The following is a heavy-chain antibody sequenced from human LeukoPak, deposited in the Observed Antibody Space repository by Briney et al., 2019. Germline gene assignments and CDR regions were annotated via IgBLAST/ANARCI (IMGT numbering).Heavy chain of an antibody. V-gene: IGHV3-74*01. CDR1: GFTFSTYC. Sequence: GGSLRLSCAASGFTFSTYCMHWVRQAPGKGPMWVSRICPDGTVTNYADSVKARFIISRDNARNTVYPQMNSLRVEDTAVYYCVRDFRSADYWGQGTLVTVSS. J-gene: IGHJ4*02. CDR2: ICPDGTVT. CDR3: VRDFRSADY.